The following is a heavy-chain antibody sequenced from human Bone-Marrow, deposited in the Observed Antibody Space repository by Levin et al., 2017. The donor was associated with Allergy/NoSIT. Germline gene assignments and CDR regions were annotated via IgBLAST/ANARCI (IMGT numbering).Heavy chain of an antibody. J-gene: IGHJ4*02. D-gene: IGHD6-6*01. CDR3: AKGRDTSSTFDH. CDR2: VRGSGDFT. Sequence: SCAASGFTFSSDAMSWVRQAPGKGLQWVSLVRGSGDFTEYADSVKGRFTISRDNSKNTVSLQMDSVRAEDTAVYYCAKGRDTSSTFDHWGQGTLVTVSS. V-gene: IGHV3-23*01. CDR1: GFTFSSDA.